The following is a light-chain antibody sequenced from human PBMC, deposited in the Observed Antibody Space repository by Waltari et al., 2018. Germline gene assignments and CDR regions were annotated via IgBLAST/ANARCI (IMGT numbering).Light chain of an antibody. CDR3: YSTDSSGNHRV. V-gene: IGLV3-10*01. CDR2: EDS. CDR1: ALPTKY. Sequence: SYELTQPPSVSVSPGQTARIPCSGDALPTKYAYWYQQKSGQAPVLVIYEDSKRPSGIPERFSGSSSGTMATLTISGAQVEEEADYYCYSTDSSGNHRVFGGGTKLTVL. J-gene: IGLJ3*02.